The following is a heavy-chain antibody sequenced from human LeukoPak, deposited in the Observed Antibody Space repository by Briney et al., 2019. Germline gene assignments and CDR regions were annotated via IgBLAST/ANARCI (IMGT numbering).Heavy chain of an antibody. J-gene: IGHJ4*02. CDR2: IYYSGST. CDR3: ARVSSGGWSSFDY. CDR1: GGSISSYY. V-gene: IGHV4-59*01. D-gene: IGHD6-19*01. Sequence: SETLSLTCTVSGGSISSYYWSWIRQPPGKGLEWIGNIYYSGSTNYNPSLKSRVTISVDTSKNQFSLKLSSVTAADTAVYYCARVSSGGWSSFDYWGQGTLVTVSS.